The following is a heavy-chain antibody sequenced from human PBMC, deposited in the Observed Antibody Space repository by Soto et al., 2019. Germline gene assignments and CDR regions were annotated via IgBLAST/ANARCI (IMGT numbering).Heavy chain of an antibody. CDR3: ASQYCSGGSCYSVGYNWFDP. J-gene: IGHJ5*02. CDR1: GFTFSSYS. CDR2: ISSSSSYI. D-gene: IGHD2-15*01. V-gene: IGHV3-21*01. Sequence: EVQLVESWGGLVKPGGSLRLSCAASGFTFSSYSMNWVRQAPGKGLEWVSSISSSSSYIYYADSVKGRFTISRDNAKNSLYLQMNSLRAEDTAVYYCASQYCSGGSCYSVGYNWFDPWGQGTLVTVSS.